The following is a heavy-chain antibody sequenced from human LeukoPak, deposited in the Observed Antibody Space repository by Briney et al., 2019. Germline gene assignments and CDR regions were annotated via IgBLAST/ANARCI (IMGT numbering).Heavy chain of an antibody. J-gene: IGHJ4*02. CDR1: GYTFTSYD. V-gene: IGHV1-8*03. D-gene: IGHD6-13*01. CDR2: MNPNSGNT. Sequence: ASVKVSCKASGYTFTSYDINWVRQATGQGLEWMGWMNPNSGNTGYAQKFQGRVTITRNTSISTAYMELSSLRSEDTAVYYCASSIAAAGYFDYWGQGTLVTVSS. CDR3: ASSIAAAGYFDY.